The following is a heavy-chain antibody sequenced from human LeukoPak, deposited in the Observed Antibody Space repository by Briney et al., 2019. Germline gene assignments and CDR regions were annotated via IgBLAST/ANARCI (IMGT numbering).Heavy chain of an antibody. Sequence: GGFLRLSCAASGFTFSSYGMHWVRQAPGKGLEWVAVIWYDGSNKYYADSVKGRFTISRDNSKNTLYLQMNSLRAEDTAVYCCARTGYSSGWYGEVAEYFQHWGQGTLVTVSS. D-gene: IGHD6-19*01. V-gene: IGHV3-33*01. CDR2: IWYDGSNK. J-gene: IGHJ1*01. CDR1: GFTFSSYG. CDR3: ARTGYSSGWYGEVAEYFQH.